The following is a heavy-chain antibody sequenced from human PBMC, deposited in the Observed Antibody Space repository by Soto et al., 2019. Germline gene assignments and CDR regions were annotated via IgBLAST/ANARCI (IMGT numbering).Heavy chain of an antibody. CDR1: GFTFSYYY. CDR2: ISSSGSTI. Sequence: GGSLRLSCAASGFTFSYYYMSWIRQSPGKGLEWVSYISSSGSTIYYADSVKGRFTISRDNAKNSLYLQMNSLRAEDTAVYYCARDNAGRVFGVAPRYWGQGTLVTVSS. CDR3: ARDNAGRVFGVAPRY. J-gene: IGHJ4*02. D-gene: IGHD3-3*01. V-gene: IGHV3-11*01.